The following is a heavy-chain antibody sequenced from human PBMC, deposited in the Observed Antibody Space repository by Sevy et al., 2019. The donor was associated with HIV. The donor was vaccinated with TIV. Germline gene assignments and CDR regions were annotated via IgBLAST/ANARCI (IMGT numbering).Heavy chain of an antibody. V-gene: IGHV1-69*06. CDR2: IIPIFGTA. J-gene: IGHJ6*03. CDR3: ARAVGSLWFGELFTNYYYYYYMDV. D-gene: IGHD3-10*01. Sequence: ASVKVSCKASGGTFSSYAISWVRQAPGQGLEWMGGIIPIFGTANYAQMFQGRVTFTADKSTSTADMELSSLRSEDTAVYYCARAVGSLWFGELFTNYYYYYYMDVWGKGTTVTVSS. CDR1: GGTFSSYA.